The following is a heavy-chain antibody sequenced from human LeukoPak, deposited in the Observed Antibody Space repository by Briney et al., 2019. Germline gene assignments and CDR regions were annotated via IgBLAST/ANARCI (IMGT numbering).Heavy chain of an antibody. D-gene: IGHD6-19*01. Sequence: GGSLRLSCAASGFTVSSNYMTWVRQAPGKGLEWVSIIYSGGSTYYADSVNGRFTISRDNSKNTLYLQVNSLRVEDTAVYYCARVQQWLGPKDVWGQGTTVTVSS. CDR1: GFTVSSNY. CDR3: ARVQQWLGPKDV. V-gene: IGHV3-66*02. CDR2: IYSGGST. J-gene: IGHJ6*02.